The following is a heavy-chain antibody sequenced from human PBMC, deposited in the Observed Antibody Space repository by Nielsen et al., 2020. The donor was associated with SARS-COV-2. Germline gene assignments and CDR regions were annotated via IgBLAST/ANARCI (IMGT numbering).Heavy chain of an antibody. J-gene: IGHJ4*02. Sequence: WIRQPPGKGLEWIGEIYHSGSTNYNPSLKSRVTISVDKSKNQFSLKLSSVTAADTAVYYCASQAVLLNCSGGSCYSGLYWGQGTLVTVSS. D-gene: IGHD2-15*01. V-gene: IGHV4-4*02. CDR2: IYHSGST. CDR3: ASQAVLLNCSGGSCYSGLY.